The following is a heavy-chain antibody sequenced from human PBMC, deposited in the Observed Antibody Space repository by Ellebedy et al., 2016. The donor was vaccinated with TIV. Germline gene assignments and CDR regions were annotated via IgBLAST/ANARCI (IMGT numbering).Heavy chain of an antibody. CDR3: ARAGSSGWEAYFDL. V-gene: IGHV3-74*01. J-gene: IGHJ2*01. CDR1: GFTFGDHY. D-gene: IGHD6-19*01. Sequence: GESLKISCVVSGFTFGDHYMDWVRQAPGKGPVWVSRINSDGSSTTYADSVKGRFTISRDNAKNTLYLQMNSLRAEDTAVYYCARAGSSGWEAYFDLWGRGTLVTVSS. CDR2: INSDGSST.